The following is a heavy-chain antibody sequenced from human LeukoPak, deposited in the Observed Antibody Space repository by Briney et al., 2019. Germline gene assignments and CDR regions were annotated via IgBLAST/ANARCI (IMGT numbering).Heavy chain of an antibody. V-gene: IGHV4-30-4*01. J-gene: IGHJ4*02. CDR1: GGSISSGDYY. Sequence: PSQTLSLTCTVSGGSISSGDYYWRWIRQPPGKGLEWIGYIYHSGSTYYNPSLKSRVTISVDTSKNQFSLKLSSVTAADTAVYYCASYYCSGGNCYFDYWGQGTLVTVSS. D-gene: IGHD2-15*01. CDR3: ASYYCSGGNCYFDY. CDR2: IYHSGST.